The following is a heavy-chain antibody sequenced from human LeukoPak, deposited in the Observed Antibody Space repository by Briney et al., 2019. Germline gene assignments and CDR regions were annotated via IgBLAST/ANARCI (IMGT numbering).Heavy chain of an antibody. CDR2: IGGSGGST. J-gene: IGHJ4*02. Sequence: GGSLRLSCAASGFTFSRYWMTWVRQAPGKGLEWVSGIGGSGGSTNYADSVKGRFTISRDNSKKTLYLQMNSLRAEDTAAYYCAKGARGSPRIPLVRGVQTYFDYWGQGTLVAVSS. V-gene: IGHV3-23*01. D-gene: IGHD3-10*01. CDR1: GFTFSRYW. CDR3: AKGARGSPRIPLVRGVQTYFDY.